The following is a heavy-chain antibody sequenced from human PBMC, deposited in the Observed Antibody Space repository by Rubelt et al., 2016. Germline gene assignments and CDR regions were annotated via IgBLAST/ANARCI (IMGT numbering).Heavy chain of an antibody. CDR1: GFSISSGYL. D-gene: IGHD6-19*01. V-gene: IGHV4-38-2*02. J-gene: IGHJ4*02. Sequence: GLVKPSETLSLTCTVSGFSISSGYLWGWIRQPPGKGLEWIGYIYYSGSTDYNPSLKSRVTISVDTSKNQFSLNVTSVTAADTALYYCTRHVSSVWYGGIDYWGQGALVTVSS. CDR3: TRHVSSVWYGGIDY. CDR2: IYYSGST.